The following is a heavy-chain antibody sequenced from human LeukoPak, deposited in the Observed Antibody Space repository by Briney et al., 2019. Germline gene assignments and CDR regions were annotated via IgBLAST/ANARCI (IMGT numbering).Heavy chain of an antibody. CDR1: GGSFSGYY. D-gene: IGHD6-19*01. Sequence: PSETLSLTCAVYGGSFSGYYWSWIRQPPGKGLEWIGEINHSGSTNYNPSLKSRVTISVDTSKNQFSLKLSSVTAADTAVYYCARDILGQWPPPPHNWFDPWGQGTLVTVSS. CDR2: INHSGST. V-gene: IGHV4-34*01. J-gene: IGHJ5*02. CDR3: ARDILGQWPPPPHNWFDP.